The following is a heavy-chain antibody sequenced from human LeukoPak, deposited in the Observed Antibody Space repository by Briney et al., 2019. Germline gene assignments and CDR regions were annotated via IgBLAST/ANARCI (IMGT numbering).Heavy chain of an antibody. J-gene: IGHJ5*02. D-gene: IGHD1-26*01. CDR1: GFTLNDYA. V-gene: IGHV3-43*02. Sequence: GGSLRLSCVASGFTLNDYALHWVRPAPGKGLEWSSLICGDGDSTYYADSVKGRFTISRDNSKNSLYLQMSSLRAEDTAVYYCAKGVRSGTYYNCFDPWGQGTLVTVSS. CDR3: AKGVRSGTYYNCFDP. CDR2: ICGDGDST.